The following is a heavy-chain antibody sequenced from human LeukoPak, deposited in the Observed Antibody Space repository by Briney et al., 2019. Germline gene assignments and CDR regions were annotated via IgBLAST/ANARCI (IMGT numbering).Heavy chain of an antibody. D-gene: IGHD2-21*02. CDR2: IYSGGNT. CDR3: ARGESSYCSGGCYFAS. CDR1: GFTVSNNY. V-gene: IGHV3-66*01. J-gene: IGHJ5*01. Sequence: GGSLRLSCAASGFTVSNNYMSWVRQAPGKGLEWVSVIYSGGNTYYADSVKGRFTTSRDNSKNTLYLQMNRLRAEDTAVYYCARGESSYCSGGCYFASWGQGTLVTISS.